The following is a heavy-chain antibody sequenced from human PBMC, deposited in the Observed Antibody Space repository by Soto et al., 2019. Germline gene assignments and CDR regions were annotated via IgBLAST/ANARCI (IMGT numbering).Heavy chain of an antibody. V-gene: IGHV1-69*01. CDR1: GGTFSSYA. CDR2: IIPMFGTD. Sequence: QVQLVQSGTEVKKPGSSVKVSCKASGGTFSSYAINWVRQAPGQGLEWMGGIIPMFGTDKYAPKFMDRVTITADESTGIAYMELSSLRSDDTAVYYWSRAPPEYTSTWRYYFDLWGQGTRVTVSS. D-gene: IGHD1-26*01. J-gene: IGHJ4*02. CDR3: SRAPPEYTSTWRYYFDL.